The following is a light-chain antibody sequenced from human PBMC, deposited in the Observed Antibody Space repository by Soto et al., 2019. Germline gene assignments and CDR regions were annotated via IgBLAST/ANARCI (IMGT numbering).Light chain of an antibody. J-gene: IGKJ5*01. CDR3: QQYDSWPIT. V-gene: IGKV3-15*01. Sequence: ETGMTQSPATLSVSPGETATLSCRASQSIGSNLAWYQQKPGQAPRLLMYGAFTRATGIPARFSGSGSGTEFSLTFSSLQSEDFAVYYCQQYDSWPITFGQGTRLEIK. CDR1: QSIGSN. CDR2: GAF.